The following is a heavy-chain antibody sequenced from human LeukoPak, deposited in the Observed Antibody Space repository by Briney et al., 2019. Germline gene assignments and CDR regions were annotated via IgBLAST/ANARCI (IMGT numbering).Heavy chain of an antibody. CDR3: AYRRYSTSSFGSFDV. V-gene: IGHV2-5*02. Sequence: ESGPTLVKPTQTLTLTCTFSGFSVSTSGVGVGWIRQPPGKALEWLALLYWDDSKPYNPSLRDRLTITQDTSKNQVVLTMTNVDPADTATYFCAYRRYSTSSFGSFDVWGQGTVVTVSS. J-gene: IGHJ3*01. CDR1: GFSVSTSGVG. D-gene: IGHD6-6*01. CDR2: LYWDDSK.